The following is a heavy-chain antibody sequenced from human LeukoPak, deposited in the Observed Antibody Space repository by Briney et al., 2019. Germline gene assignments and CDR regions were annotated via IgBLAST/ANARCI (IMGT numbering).Heavy chain of an antibody. V-gene: IGHV4-30-2*01. CDR1: GGSISSGGYY. J-gene: IGHJ3*02. CDR3: ARIIIYAGNAFDI. D-gene: IGHD2/OR15-2a*01. CDR2: IYHSGST. Sequence: PSQTLSLTCTVSGGSISSGGYYWSWIRQPPGKGLEWIGYIYHSGSTYYNPSLKSRVTVSVDRSKNQFSLKLSSVTAADTAVYYCARIIIYAGNAFDIWGQGTMVTVSS.